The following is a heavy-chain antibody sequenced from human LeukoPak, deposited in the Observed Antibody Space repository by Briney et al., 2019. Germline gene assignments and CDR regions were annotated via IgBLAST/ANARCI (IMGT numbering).Heavy chain of an antibody. J-gene: IGHJ4*02. CDR1: GYTFTGYY. V-gene: IGHV1-2*02. D-gene: IGHD3-10*01. CDR3: ARAQSWPSGFDY. Sequence: ASVKVSCKASGYTFTGYYMHWVRQAPGQGLEWMGWINPNSGGTNYAQKFQGRVTMTRDTSISTAYMELSRLSSGDTAVYYCARAQSWPSGFDYWGEGTLVTVSS. CDR2: INPNSGGT.